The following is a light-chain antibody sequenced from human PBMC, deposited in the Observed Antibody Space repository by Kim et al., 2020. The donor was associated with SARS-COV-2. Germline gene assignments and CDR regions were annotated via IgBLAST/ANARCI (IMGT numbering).Light chain of an antibody. CDR3: QQYNSYPRT. CDR1: QDIRNY. J-gene: IGKJ5*01. V-gene: IGKV1-16*01. Sequence: IQLTQSPSSLSASVGDRVTITCRASQDIRNYLAWFQQKPGKAPKSLISFASTLQSGVPSMFSGSESGTNFTLTIISLQPEGFATYYCQQYNSYPRTFGQGTRLEIK. CDR2: FAS.